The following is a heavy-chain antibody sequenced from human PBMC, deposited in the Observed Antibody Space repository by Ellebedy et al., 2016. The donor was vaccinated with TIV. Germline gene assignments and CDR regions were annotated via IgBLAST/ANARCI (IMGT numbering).Heavy chain of an antibody. V-gene: IGHV4-34*09. CDR3: AKLDAYSYYMDV. J-gene: IGHJ6*03. Sequence: SETLSLTXAVYGGTFSGYYWSWVRQSPGKGLEWIGYIYHSGRSYYNPSLKSRLTLVVDTSKNQFSLSLSPVTAADTAVYYCAKLDAYSYYMDVWGTGTTVTISS. CDR1: GGTFSGYY. CDR2: IYHSGRS. D-gene: IGHD3/OR15-3a*01.